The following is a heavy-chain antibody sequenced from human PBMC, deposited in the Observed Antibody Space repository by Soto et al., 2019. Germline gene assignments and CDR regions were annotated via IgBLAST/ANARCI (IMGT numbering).Heavy chain of an antibody. J-gene: IGHJ4*02. CDR2: INSGGTRT. CDR1: AFTFGSHT. CDR3: SREVQPGVRREYDY. D-gene: IGHD3-10*01. Sequence: EAHLVESGGGLVKPGGSLRLSCAASAFTFGSHTMNWVRQAPGKGLEWVSSINSGGTRTYYADSVKGRFTISRDNAKNSLYLQMNSLRAEDAAVYYCSREVQPGVRREYDYWGQGALVTVSS. V-gene: IGHV3-21*01.